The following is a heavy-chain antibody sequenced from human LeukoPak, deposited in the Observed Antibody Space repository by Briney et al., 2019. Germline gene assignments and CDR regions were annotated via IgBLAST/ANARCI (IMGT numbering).Heavy chain of an antibody. D-gene: IGHD5-18*01. CDR2: INSDGSST. CDR3: ARDLGYSYGSDAFDI. CDR1: GFTFSNYW. Sequence: GGSLRLSCAASGFTFSNYWMHWVRHAPGKGLVWVSRINSDGSSTSYADSVKGRFTISRDNAKNTLYLQMNSLRAEDTAVYYCARDLGYSYGSDAFDIWGQGTMVTVSS. J-gene: IGHJ3*02. V-gene: IGHV3-74*01.